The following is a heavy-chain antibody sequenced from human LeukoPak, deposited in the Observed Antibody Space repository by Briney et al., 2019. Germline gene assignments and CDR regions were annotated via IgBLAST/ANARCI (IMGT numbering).Heavy chain of an antibody. CDR1: GFTFDDYA. Sequence: HPGGFLRLSCAASGFTFDDYAMHWVRQAPGKGLEWVSGISWNSGSIGYADSVKGRFTISRDNAKNSLYLQMNSLRAEDTAVYYCAKGGTIFGVVPFDYWGQGTLVTVSS. J-gene: IGHJ4*02. CDR3: AKGGTIFGVVPFDY. CDR2: ISWNSGSI. V-gene: IGHV3-9*01. D-gene: IGHD3-3*01.